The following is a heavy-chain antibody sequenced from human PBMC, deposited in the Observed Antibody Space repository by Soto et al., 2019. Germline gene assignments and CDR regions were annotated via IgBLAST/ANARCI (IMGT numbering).Heavy chain of an antibody. CDR3: ARGDNWSYYYYGMDV. Sequence: SETLSLTCAGYGVAFSGYYWSLIRQPPGKGLEWIGEINHSGSTNYNPSLKSRVTISVDTSKSQFSLKLSSVTAADTAVYYCARGDNWSYYYYGMDVWGQGTTVTVSS. D-gene: IGHD1-20*01. CDR2: INHSGST. J-gene: IGHJ6*02. V-gene: IGHV4-34*01. CDR1: GVAFSGYY.